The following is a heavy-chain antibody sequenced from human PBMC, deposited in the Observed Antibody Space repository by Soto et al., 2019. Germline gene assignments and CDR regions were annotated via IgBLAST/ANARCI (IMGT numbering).Heavy chain of an antibody. V-gene: IGHV3-11*01. CDR3: ARDPLHYGSGFDY. D-gene: IGHD3-10*01. CDR1: GFPFKDYY. CDR2: ISSSGSTI. Sequence: QVQLVQSGGGLVKPGGSLRLACAASGFPFKDYYMSWIRQAPGKGLEWVSYISSSGSTIYYADSVKGRFTISRDDVSNSLFRQMNSLRADDTAVYYCARDPLHYGSGFDYWGQGTLVTVSS. J-gene: IGHJ4*02.